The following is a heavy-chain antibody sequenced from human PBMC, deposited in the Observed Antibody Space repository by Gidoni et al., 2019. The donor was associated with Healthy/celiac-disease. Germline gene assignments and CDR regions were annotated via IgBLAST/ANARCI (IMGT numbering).Heavy chain of an antibody. J-gene: IGHJ4*02. CDR1: GFTVSSYG. CDR2: IWYDGSNK. Sequence: QVQLVESGGGVVQPGRSLRLSCAASGFTVSSYGMHWVRQAPGKGLEWVAVIWYDGSNKYYADSVKGRFTISRDNSKNTLYLQMNSLRAEDTAVYYCARDGSPLFWDFDYWGQGTLVTVSS. CDR3: ARDGSPLFWDFDY. D-gene: IGHD1-26*01. V-gene: IGHV3-33*01.